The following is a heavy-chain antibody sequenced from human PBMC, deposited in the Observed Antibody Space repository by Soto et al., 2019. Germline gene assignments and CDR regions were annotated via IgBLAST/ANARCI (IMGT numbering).Heavy chain of an antibody. V-gene: IGHV1-69*13. CDR1: GGTFSSYA. Sequence: SVKVSCKASGGTFSSYAISWVRQAPGQGLEWMGGIIPIFGTANYAQKFQGRVTITADESTSTAYMELSSPRSEDTAVYYCARDLSPVVVVAAWRNYYYYYGMDVWGQGTTVTVSS. J-gene: IGHJ6*02. D-gene: IGHD2-15*01. CDR3: ARDLSPVVVVAAWRNYYYYYGMDV. CDR2: IIPIFGTA.